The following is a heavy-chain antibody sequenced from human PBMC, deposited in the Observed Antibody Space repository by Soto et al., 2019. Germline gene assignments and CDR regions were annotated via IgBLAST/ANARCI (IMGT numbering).Heavy chain of an antibody. D-gene: IGHD3-22*01. V-gene: IGHV3-74*01. CDR3: AGDSPHDSSVAGDR. CDR2: INSDGSST. J-gene: IGHJ5*02. CDR1: GFIFSSYW. Sequence: GGSLRLSCAASGFIFSSYWMHWVRQAPGKGLVWVSRINSDGSSTTYADSVKGRLTISRDNAKNTLYLQMNSLRVEDTAVYYCAGDSPHDSSVAGDRWGQGTLVTVSS.